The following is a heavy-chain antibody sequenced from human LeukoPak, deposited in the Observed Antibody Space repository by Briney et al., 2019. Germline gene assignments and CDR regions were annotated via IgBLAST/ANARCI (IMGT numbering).Heavy chain of an antibody. Sequence: SETLSLTCAVYGGSFSGYYWSWIRQPPGKQLEWIGEINHSGSTNYNPSLKSRVTISLDTSKNQFSLRLTSVTAADTAVYYCARGTPHYYGSGSYYIGRLDPWGQGTLVTVPS. CDR1: GGSFSGYY. V-gene: IGHV4-34*01. J-gene: IGHJ5*02. CDR3: ARGTPHYYGSGSYYIGRLDP. CDR2: INHSGST. D-gene: IGHD3-10*01.